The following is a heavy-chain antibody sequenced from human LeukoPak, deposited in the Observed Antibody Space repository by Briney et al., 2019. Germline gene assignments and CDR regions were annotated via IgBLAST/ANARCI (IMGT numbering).Heavy chain of an antibody. Sequence: GASVKVSCKASGYTFTGYYMHWVRQAPGQGLELMGRINPNSGGTNYAQKFQGRVTMTRDTSISTAYMELSRLRSDDTAVYYCARFVDTAMDAFDIWGQGTMVTVSS. CDR1: GYTFTGYY. J-gene: IGHJ3*02. CDR3: ARFVDTAMDAFDI. D-gene: IGHD5-18*01. V-gene: IGHV1-2*06. CDR2: INPNSGGT.